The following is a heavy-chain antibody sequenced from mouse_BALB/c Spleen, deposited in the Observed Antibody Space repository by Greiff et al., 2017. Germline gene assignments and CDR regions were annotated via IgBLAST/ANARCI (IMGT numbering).Heavy chain of an antibody. Sequence: VKLQESAAELARPGASVKMSCKASGYTFTSYTMHWVKQRPGQGLEWIGYINPSSGYTEYNQKFKDKTTLTADKSSSTAYMQLSSLTSEDSAVYYCASYSGPFAYWGQGTLVTVSA. CDR1: GYTFTSYT. CDR3: ASYSGPFAY. D-gene: IGHD2-1*01. J-gene: IGHJ3*01. CDR2: INPSSGYT. V-gene: IGHV1-4*02.